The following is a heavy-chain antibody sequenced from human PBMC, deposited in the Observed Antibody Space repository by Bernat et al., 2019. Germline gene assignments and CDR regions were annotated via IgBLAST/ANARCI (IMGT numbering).Heavy chain of an antibody. Sequence: QVQLVESGGGVVQPGRSLRLSCAASGFTFSSYGMHWVRQAPGKGLEWVAVISYDGSNKYYEDSVKGRFTISRDNSKNTLYLQMNSLRAEDTAVYYCAISSSWYYYYGMDVWGQGTTVTVSS. CDR2: ISYDGSNK. J-gene: IGHJ6*02. D-gene: IGHD6-13*01. CDR1: GFTFSSYG. CDR3: AISSSWYYYYGMDV. V-gene: IGHV3-30*03.